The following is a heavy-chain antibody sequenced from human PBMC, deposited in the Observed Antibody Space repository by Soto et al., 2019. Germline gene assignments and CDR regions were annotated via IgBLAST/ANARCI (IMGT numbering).Heavy chain of an antibody. Sequence: EVQLVESGGGLVQPGGSLRLSCAASGVIFSSYWMHWVRQAPGKGLVWVSRINSDGSSTSYADSVKGRFTISRDNAKNTLYMQMNRMRAEDTAVYYCARLGEYGSGVGYDYWGQGTLVTVSS. V-gene: IGHV3-74*01. J-gene: IGHJ4*02. CDR1: GVIFSSYW. D-gene: IGHD3-10*01. CDR3: ARLGEYGSGVGYDY. CDR2: INSDGSST.